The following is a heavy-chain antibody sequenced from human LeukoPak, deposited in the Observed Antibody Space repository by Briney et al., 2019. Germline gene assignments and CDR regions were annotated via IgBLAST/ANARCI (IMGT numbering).Heavy chain of an antibody. V-gene: IGHV1-46*01. CDR2: INPSGGST. D-gene: IGHD5-24*01. Sequence: ASVKVSCKASGYTFTSYYMHWVRQAPGQGLEWIGIINPSGGSTSYAQKFQGRVTMTRDTSTSTVYMELSCLRSEDTAVYYCARAGVSGDGYNFGHVSGARWFDPWGQGTLVTVSS. J-gene: IGHJ5*02. CDR1: GYTFTSYY. CDR3: ARAGVSGDGYNFGHVSGARWFDP.